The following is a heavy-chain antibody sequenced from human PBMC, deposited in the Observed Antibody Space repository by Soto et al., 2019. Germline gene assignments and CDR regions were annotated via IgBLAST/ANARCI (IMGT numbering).Heavy chain of an antibody. CDR1: GFTFSSYA. Sequence: EVQLLESGGGLVQPGGSLRLSCEASGFTFSSYAMSWVRQAPGQGLEWVSAISASGGSTYYADAVKGRFTISRDKSKNTLDLQMNSLSAEDTAVYYCAKAVTGYSSSCPDYWGQGILVTVSS. J-gene: IGHJ4*02. CDR3: AKAVTGYSSSCPDY. CDR2: ISASGGST. D-gene: IGHD6-13*01. V-gene: IGHV3-23*01.